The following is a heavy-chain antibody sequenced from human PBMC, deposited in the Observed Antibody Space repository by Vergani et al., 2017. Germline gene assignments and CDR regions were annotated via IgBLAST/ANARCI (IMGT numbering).Heavy chain of an antibody. CDR3: ARNNFGPAAIQLRGYYFDY. Sequence: QVQLVQSGAEVKKPGSSVKVSCKASGGTFSSYAISWVRQAPGQGLEWMGGIIPIFGTANYAQKFQGRVTITADESTSTAYMELSSLRSEDTAVYYCARNNFGPAAIQLRGYYFDYWDQGTLVTVSS. D-gene: IGHD2-2*02. CDR2: IIPIFGTA. CDR1: GGTFSSYA. J-gene: IGHJ4*02. V-gene: IGHV1-69*01.